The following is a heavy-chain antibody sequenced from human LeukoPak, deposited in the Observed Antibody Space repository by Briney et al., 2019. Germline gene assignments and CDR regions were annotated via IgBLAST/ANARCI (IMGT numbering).Heavy chain of an antibody. J-gene: IGHJ4*02. CDR2: INHSGST. CDR3: AGDGKGDFDY. V-gene: IGHV4-34*01. Sequence: SETLSLTCAVYGGSFSGYYWSWIRQPPGKGLEWIGEINHSGSTNYNPSLKSRVTISVDTSKNQFSLKLSSVTAADTAVYYCAGDGKGDFDYWGQGTLVTVSS. CDR1: GGSFSGYY. D-gene: IGHD1-26*01.